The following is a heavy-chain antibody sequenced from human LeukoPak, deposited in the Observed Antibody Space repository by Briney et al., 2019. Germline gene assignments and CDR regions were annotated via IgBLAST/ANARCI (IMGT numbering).Heavy chain of an antibody. V-gene: IGHV3-33*01. Sequence: QPGGSLRVSCAASGFTFSSYGMHWVRQAPGKGLEWVAVIWYDGSNKYYADSVKGRFTISRDNSKNTLYLQMNSLRAEDTAVYYCARPTYSGSYYWFDYWGQGTLVTVSS. D-gene: IGHD1-26*01. CDR1: GFTFSSYG. CDR2: IWYDGSNK. CDR3: ARPTYSGSYYWFDY. J-gene: IGHJ4*02.